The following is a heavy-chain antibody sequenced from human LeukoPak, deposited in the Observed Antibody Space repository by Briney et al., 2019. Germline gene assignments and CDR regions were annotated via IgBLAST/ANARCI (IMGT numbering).Heavy chain of an antibody. D-gene: IGHD3-10*01. V-gene: IGHV4-39*07. CDR2: IYYNGNT. J-gene: IGHJ4*02. CDR1: GGSISSNYYY. Sequence: SETLSLTCTVSGGSISSNYYYWGWIRQPPGKGLEWIGSIYYNGNTHYNPSLKSRVTISVDTAKNQFSLKLSSVTAADTALYYCARGYGSGSHYFDYWGQGSLVTVSS. CDR3: ARGYGSGSHYFDY.